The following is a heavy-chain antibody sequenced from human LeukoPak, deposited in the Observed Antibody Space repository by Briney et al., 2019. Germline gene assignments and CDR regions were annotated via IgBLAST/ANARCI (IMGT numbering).Heavy chain of an antibody. Sequence: GGSLRLSCAASGFTFSSYAMSWVRQAPGKGLEWVSAISGSGGSTYYADSVKGRFTISRDNSKNTLYLQMNSLRAEDTAVYYCARGRATLYYDFWSGSRWVDYWGQGTLVTVSS. CDR1: GFTFSSYA. CDR3: ARGRATLYYDFWSGSRWVDY. CDR2: ISGSGGST. V-gene: IGHV3-23*01. J-gene: IGHJ4*02. D-gene: IGHD3-3*01.